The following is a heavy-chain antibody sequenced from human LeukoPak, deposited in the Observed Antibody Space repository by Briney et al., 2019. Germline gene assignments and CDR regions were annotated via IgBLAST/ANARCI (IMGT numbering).Heavy chain of an antibody. CDR1: GYTFTSYY. V-gene: IGHV1-46*01. CDR3: ASLGSGCSRIVDFDY. CDR2: IDPSGGGT. D-gene: IGHD3-10*01. Sequence: ASVKVSCKASGYTFTSYYMHWVRQAPGQGLEWMGIIDPSGGGTNYAQKFQGRVTMTRDTSTRTVYMELSSLRSEDTAVYYCASLGSGCSRIVDFDYWGQGTLVTVSS. J-gene: IGHJ4*02.